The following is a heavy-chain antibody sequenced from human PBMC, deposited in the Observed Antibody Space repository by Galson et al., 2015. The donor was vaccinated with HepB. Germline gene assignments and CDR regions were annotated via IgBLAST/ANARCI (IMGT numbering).Heavy chain of an antibody. Sequence: SVKVSCKALGYTFTTHGITWVRQAPGQGLEWMGWITPYNGDIIYAQKFQGRVTMTTDTSTSTVYMELRSLTSDDTAVYYCARVDTASYHNWLDPWGQGTLVTVSS. CDR1: GYTFTTHG. CDR2: ITPYNGDI. V-gene: IGHV1-18*04. CDR3: ARVDTASYHNWLDP. J-gene: IGHJ5*02. D-gene: IGHD5-18*01.